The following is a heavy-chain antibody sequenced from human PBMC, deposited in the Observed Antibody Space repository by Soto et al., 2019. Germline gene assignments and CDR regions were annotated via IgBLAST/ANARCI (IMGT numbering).Heavy chain of an antibody. V-gene: IGHV3-21*01. J-gene: IGHJ4*02. CDR1: GFTFSNYG. D-gene: IGHD1-20*01. CDR3: ARELDGISQIDN. CDR2: ISSSSSNI. Sequence: EVQLVESGGGLVKPGGSLRLSCAASGFTFSNYGMNWVRQAPGKGLEWVSSISSSSSNIYYGDSVKGRFTIARDNANSSLYLQMNSLRAEVSAMYYCARELDGISQIDNWGQGTLVTVSS.